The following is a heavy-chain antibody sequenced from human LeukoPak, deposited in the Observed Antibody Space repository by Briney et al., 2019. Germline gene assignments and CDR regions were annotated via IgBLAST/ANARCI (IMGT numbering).Heavy chain of an antibody. J-gene: IGHJ4*02. CDR2: IHPSGST. D-gene: IGHD3-22*01. CDR3: ARGYDREKSAY. Sequence: SETLSLTCAVYGGSFSDCYWSWIRQPPGKGLEWIGEIHPSGSTNYNPSLKSRVTISVDTSKNQFSLELTSVAAADTAVYYCARGYDREKSAYWGQGTLVTVSS. CDR1: GGSFSDCY. V-gene: IGHV4-34*01.